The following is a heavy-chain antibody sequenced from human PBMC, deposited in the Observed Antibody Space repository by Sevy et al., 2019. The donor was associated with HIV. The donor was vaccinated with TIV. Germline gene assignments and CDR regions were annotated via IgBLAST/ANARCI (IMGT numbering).Heavy chain of an antibody. D-gene: IGHD3-3*01. J-gene: IGHJ4*02. CDR1: GFTFSSYG. CDR3: AKEHTYYDFWSGYRGGLGY. CDR2: ISYDGSNK. Sequence: GGSLRLSCAASGFTFSSYGMHLVRQAPGKGLEWVAVISYDGSNKYYADSVKGRFTISRDNSKNTLYLQMNSLRAEDTAVYYCAKEHTYYDFWSGYRGGLGYWGQGTLVTVSS. V-gene: IGHV3-30*18.